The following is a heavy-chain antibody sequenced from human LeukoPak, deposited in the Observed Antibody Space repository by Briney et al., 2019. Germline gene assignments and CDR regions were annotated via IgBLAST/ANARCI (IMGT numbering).Heavy chain of an antibody. V-gene: IGHV4-31*03. J-gene: IGHJ5*02. D-gene: IGHD1-26*01. CDR1: GGSISSGGYY. Sequence: PSQTLSLTCTVSGGSISSGGYYWSWIRQHPGKGLEWIGYIYYSGSTYYNPSLKSRVTISVDTSKNQFSLKLSSVTDADTAVYYCARERSVDWFDPWGQGTLVTVSS. CDR3: ARERSVDWFDP. CDR2: IYYSGST.